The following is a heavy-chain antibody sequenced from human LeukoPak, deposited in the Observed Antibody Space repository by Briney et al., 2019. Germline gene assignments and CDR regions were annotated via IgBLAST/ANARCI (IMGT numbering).Heavy chain of an antibody. V-gene: IGHV3-48*03. J-gene: IGHJ4*02. D-gene: IGHD2-15*01. CDR3: ARDGRGYCSGGSCSDY. CDR1: GFTFSSYE. CDR2: ISSSGSTI. Sequence: GGSLRLSCAASGFTFSSYEMNWVRQAPGKGLEWVSYISSSGSTIYYADSVKGRFTISRDNAKNSLYLQMNSLRAEDTAVYYCARDGRGYCSGGSCSDYWGQGTLVTVSS.